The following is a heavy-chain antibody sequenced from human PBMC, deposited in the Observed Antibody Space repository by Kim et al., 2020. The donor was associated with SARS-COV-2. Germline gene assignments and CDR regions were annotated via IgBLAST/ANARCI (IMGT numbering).Heavy chain of an antibody. V-gene: IGHV3-23*01. CDR1: GFTFGSYA. D-gene: IGHD5-12*01. CDR3: AKGAYSDHSHFLTFDP. Sequence: GGSLRLSCIASGFTFGSYAMTWVRLAPGKGLEWVSDISANGDRADFAASVRGRFSISRDGSKNTLFLQINSLRVEDTALYFCAKGAYSDHSHFLTFDPWG. J-gene: IGHJ5*02. CDR2: ISANGDRA.